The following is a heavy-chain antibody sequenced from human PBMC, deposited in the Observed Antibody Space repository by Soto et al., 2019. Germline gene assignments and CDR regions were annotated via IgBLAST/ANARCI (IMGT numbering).Heavy chain of an antibody. D-gene: IGHD6-13*01. Sequence: GGSLRLSCAASGFTFSSYWMHWVRQAPGKGLVWVSRMNSDGSSITYADSVKGRSTISRDSAKNTMYLQVHSLRAEDTAVYYCAREIATTGLYYFDYWGQGTLVTVSS. J-gene: IGHJ4*02. CDR3: AREIATTGLYYFDY. V-gene: IGHV3-74*01. CDR1: GFTFSSYW. CDR2: MNSDGSSI.